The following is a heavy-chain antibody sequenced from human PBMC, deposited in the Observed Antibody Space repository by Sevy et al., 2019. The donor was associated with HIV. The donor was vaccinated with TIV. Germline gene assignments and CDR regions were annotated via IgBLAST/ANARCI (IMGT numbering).Heavy chain of an antibody. CDR3: ARVGIFEGSESHFRFIDY. D-gene: IGHD3-10*01. J-gene: IGHJ4*02. CDR2: INQDGSKK. Sequence: GGSRRLSCAASGFTCSTYWMTWVRQAPGKGLEWVANINQDGSKKNYVDSMKGRFTISRDNAKNSLYVQMNSLRAEDTAVYYCARVGIFEGSESHFRFIDYWGQGILVTVSS. V-gene: IGHV3-7*01. CDR1: GFTCSTYW.